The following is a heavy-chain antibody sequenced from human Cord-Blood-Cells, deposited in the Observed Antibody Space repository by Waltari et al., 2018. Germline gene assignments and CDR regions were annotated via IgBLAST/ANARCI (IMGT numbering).Heavy chain of an antibody. CDR2: IIPIFGTA. CDR3: ARGKGTIFGVVILQKQDFQH. D-gene: IGHD3-3*01. Sequence: QVQLVQSGAEVKKPGSSVKVSCKASGGTFSRHAISWVRQAPGQGLEWMGGIIPIFGTANYAQKFQGRVTITADKSTSTAYMELSSLRSEDTAVYYCARGKGTIFGVVILQKQDFQHWGQGTLVTVSS. J-gene: IGHJ1*01. V-gene: IGHV1-69*06. CDR1: GGTFSRHA.